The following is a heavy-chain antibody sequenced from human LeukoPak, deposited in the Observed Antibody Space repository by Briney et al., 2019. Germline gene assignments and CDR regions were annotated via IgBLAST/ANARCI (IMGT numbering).Heavy chain of an antibody. CDR3: ARGSPGDIVIVPAALIP. J-gene: IGHJ5*02. D-gene: IGHD2-2*01. CDR1: GGSIRSGDYY. CDR2: IYHSGST. Sequence: PSETLSLTCTVSGGSIRSGDYYWSWIRQPPGKGLEWIGYIYHSGSTYYNPSLKSRVTISIDRSKNQFSLKLSSVTAADTAVYYCARGSPGDIVIVPAALIPWGQGTLVTVSS. V-gene: IGHV4-30-2*01.